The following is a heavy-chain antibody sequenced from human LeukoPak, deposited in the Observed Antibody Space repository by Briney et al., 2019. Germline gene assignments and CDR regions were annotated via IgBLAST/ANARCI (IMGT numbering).Heavy chain of an antibody. J-gene: IGHJ4*02. CDR1: GYTFTSYA. CDR2: INAGNGNT. V-gene: IGHV1-3*01. Sequence: ASVKVSCKASGYTFTSYAMHWVRQAPGQRLEWMGWINAGNGNTKYSQEFQGRVTITRDTSASTAYMELSRLRSDDTAVYYCARDGYDILTGYIEGDYWGQGTLVTVSS. CDR3: ARDGYDILTGYIEGDY. D-gene: IGHD3-9*01.